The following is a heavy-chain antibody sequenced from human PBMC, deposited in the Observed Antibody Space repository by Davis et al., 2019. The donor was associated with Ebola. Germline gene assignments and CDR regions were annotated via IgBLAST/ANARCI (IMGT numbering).Heavy chain of an antibody. CDR1: GFTFSSYT. D-gene: IGHD6-13*01. J-gene: IGHJ5*02. CDR3: ARDGIAAAGTGGVYNWFDP. CDR2: ISSSGSYI. V-gene: IGHV3-21*01. Sequence: GESLKISCAASGFTFSSYTMNWVRQIPGKGLEWVSSISSSGSYIYYGDSVKGRFTIPRGNAKNSLCLQMNSLRAEDTAVYYCARDGIAAAGTGGVYNWFDPWAREPWSPSPQ.